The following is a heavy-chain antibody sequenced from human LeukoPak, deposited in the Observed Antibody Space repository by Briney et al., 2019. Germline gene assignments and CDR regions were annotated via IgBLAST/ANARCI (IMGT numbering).Heavy chain of an antibody. J-gene: IGHJ4*02. Sequence: PSETLSLTCTVSGDSISSYYWSWIRQPAEKGLEWIGHIYTSGSTNYYTSGSTDYNPSLKSRVTISLDRSKNQFSLKLSSMTAADTAVYYCAAFLSGTYWYFDYWGQGALVTVSS. CDR2: IYTSGST. D-gene: IGHD1-26*01. V-gene: IGHV4-4*07. CDR3: AAFLSGTYWYFDY. CDR1: GDSISSYY.